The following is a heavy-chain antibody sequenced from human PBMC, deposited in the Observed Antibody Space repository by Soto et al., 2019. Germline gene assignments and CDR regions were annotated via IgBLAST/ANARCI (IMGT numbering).Heavy chain of an antibody. CDR2: ISDDGSSK. V-gene: IGHV3-30-3*01. CDR1: GFTFVAAA. CDR3: ARDRLPRDSVATPGYLDY. D-gene: IGHD1-1*01. J-gene: IGHJ4*02. Sequence: GGSLRLSCAASGFTFVAAAIHWVRQAPGKGLEWVAVISDDGSSKYYADSVRGRFTISRDNSQNTLDLQMNSLRAEDTAVYYCARDRLPRDSVATPGYLDYWGQGSLVTVSS.